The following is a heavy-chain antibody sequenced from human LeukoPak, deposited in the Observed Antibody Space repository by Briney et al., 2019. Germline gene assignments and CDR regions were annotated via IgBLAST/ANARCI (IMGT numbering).Heavy chain of an antibody. CDR1: GFSPSTSGVR. J-gene: IGHJ4*02. CDR2: IYWNDDK. D-gene: IGHD3-16*01. Sequence: SRPTPVKSTETLPLTRTFSGFSPSTSGVRVGWIRQPPGKTLEWLPLIYWNDDKRYSPSLKSRLTLTTDTSKSQVVLTMTTMDPVDTATYYCAHSRGFYEISPFDNWGQGTLVSVSS. V-gene: IGHV2-5*01. CDR3: AHSRGFYEISPFDN.